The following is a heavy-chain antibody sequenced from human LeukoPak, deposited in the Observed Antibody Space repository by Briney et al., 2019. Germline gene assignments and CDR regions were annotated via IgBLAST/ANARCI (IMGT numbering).Heavy chain of an antibody. CDR2: INSDGSST. CDR1: GFTFSSYW. CDR3: ARRPKGYYYDSSGFFDY. J-gene: IGHJ4*02. D-gene: IGHD3-22*01. Sequence: GGSLRLSCAASGFTFSSYWMNWVRHAPGKGLVWVSRINSDGSSTSYADSVKGRFTISRDNAKNTLYLQMNSLTAEDTAVYYCARRPKGYYYDSSGFFDYWGQGTLVTVSS. V-gene: IGHV3-74*01.